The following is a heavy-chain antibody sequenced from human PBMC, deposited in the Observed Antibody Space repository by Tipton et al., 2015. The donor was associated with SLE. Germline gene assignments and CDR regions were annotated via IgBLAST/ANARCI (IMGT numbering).Heavy chain of an antibody. CDR3: ARGRRYYYDSYYFDY. CDR2: IYYSGST. D-gene: IGHD3-22*01. CDR1: GGSFSSHY. Sequence: TLSLTCAVYGGSFSSHYWSWIRQPPGKGLEWIGYIYYSGSTYYNPSLKSRVTISVDTSKNQFSLKLSSVTAADTAVYYCARGRRYYYDSYYFDYWGQGTLVTVSS. J-gene: IGHJ4*02. V-gene: IGHV4-30-4*08.